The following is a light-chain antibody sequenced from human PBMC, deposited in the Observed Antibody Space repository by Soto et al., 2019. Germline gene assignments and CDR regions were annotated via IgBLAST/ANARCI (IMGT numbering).Light chain of an antibody. Sequence: QSVLTQPPSVSGAPGQRVTISCTGSSSNVGAGYDVHWYQQLPGTAPKLLISGYINRPSGVPDRFSGSKSGTSASLAITGLQAEDEADYYCQAYDISLSGVVFGGGTKLTVL. V-gene: IGLV1-40*01. CDR3: QAYDISLSGVV. J-gene: IGLJ2*01. CDR2: GYI. CDR1: SSNVGAGYD.